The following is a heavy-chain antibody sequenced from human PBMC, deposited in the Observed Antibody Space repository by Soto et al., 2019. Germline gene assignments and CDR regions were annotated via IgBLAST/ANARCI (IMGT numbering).Heavy chain of an antibody. CDR1: GGSISSGDYY. Sequence: QVQLQESGPGLVKPSQTLSLTCTVSGGSISSGDYYWSWIRQPPGKGLEWIGYIYYSGSTYYNPSLTSRVTXXVXTSXNHFSLKLSSVTAADTAVYYCAREIRGVIPNWFDPWGQGTLVTVSS. CDR3: AREIRGVIPNWFDP. CDR2: IYYSGST. V-gene: IGHV4-30-4*01. J-gene: IGHJ5*02. D-gene: IGHD3-10*01.